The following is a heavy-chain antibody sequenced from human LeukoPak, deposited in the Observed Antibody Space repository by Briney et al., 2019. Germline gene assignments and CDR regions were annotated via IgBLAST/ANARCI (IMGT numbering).Heavy chain of an antibody. CDR1: GFTFSDYY. J-gene: IGHJ4*02. D-gene: IGHD5-12*01. CDR2: ISYDGSNK. CDR3: ARIVTTEYYFDY. Sequence: PGGSLRLSCAASGFTFSDYYMSWIRQAPGKGLEWVAVISYDGSNKYYADSVKGRFTISRDNSKNTLYLQMNSLRAEDTAVYYCARIVTTEYYFDYWGQGTLVTVSS. V-gene: IGHV3-30-3*01.